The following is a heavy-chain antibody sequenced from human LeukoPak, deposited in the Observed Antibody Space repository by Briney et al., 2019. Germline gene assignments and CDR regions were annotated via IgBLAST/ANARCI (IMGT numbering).Heavy chain of an antibody. J-gene: IGHJ4*02. CDR1: GFTFSSAW. D-gene: IGHD2-2*01. CDR2: IKNKTNGGTT. V-gene: IGHV3-15*01. CDR3: ARGFCSSTNCYQGPFDF. Sequence: GGSLRLSCAASGFTFSSAWMTWVRQAPGKGLEWVGHIKNKTNGGTTDYAAPVKGRFITSRDDSKNTLYLQMNSVRTEDTAVYYCARGFCSSTNCYQGPFDFWGQGTLVTVSS.